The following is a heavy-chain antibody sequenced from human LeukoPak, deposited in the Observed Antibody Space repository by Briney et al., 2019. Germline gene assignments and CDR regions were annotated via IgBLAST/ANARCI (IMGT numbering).Heavy chain of an antibody. Sequence: PGGSLRLSCAASGFTFSSYGMHWVRQAPGKGLEWVAVKWYDGSNKYYADSVKGRFTISRDNSKNTLYLQMNSLRAEDTAVYYCAKDPYMVRGVTIDYWGQGTLVTVSS. CDR1: GFTFSSYG. CDR2: KWYDGSNK. J-gene: IGHJ4*02. V-gene: IGHV3-33*06. CDR3: AKDPYMVRGVTIDY. D-gene: IGHD3-10*01.